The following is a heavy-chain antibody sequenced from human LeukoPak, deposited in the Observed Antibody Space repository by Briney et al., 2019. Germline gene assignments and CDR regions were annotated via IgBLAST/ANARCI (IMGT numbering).Heavy chain of an antibody. D-gene: IGHD1-26*01. CDR3: AKRMGGSYSAGGH. CDR1: GFTFSSYA. Sequence: HPGGSLRLSCAASGFTFSSYAMSWVRQAPGKGLEWVSVISGDGGSTYHADSVKGRFTISRDNSKNTLYLQMNSLRAEDTAVYYCAKRMGGSYSAGGHWGQGTLVTVSS. CDR2: ISGDGGST. V-gene: IGHV3-23*01. J-gene: IGHJ4*02.